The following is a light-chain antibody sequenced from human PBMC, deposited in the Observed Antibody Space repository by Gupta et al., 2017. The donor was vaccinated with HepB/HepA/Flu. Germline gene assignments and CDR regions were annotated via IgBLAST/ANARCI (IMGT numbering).Light chain of an antibody. CDR2: GAS. CDR1: QSVRSSY. Sequence: TVLTQSPVNMSVSPGERATLSCRACQSVRSSYVSWYQQQPRQPPRLLIDGASSGATVTPDLCSGGGSGTVCTPTISRLEAEYVALYYRQHDCCPPLTFGGGTKVEIK. V-gene: IGKV3-20*01. CDR3: QHDCCPPLT. J-gene: IGKJ4*01.